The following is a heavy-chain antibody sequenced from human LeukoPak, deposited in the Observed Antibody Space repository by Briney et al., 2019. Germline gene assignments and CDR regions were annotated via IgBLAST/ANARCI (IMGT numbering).Heavy chain of an antibody. D-gene: IGHD3-16*01. Sequence: GGSQRLSCAAFGFTFSSYAMSWVRQAPGKGLEWVSGISGSAGSTYYADSAKGRFTISRDNSKNTLYLQMNSLRAEDTAVYYCAKDGLGRYPYYGMDVWGKGTTVTVSS. V-gene: IGHV3-23*01. CDR3: AKDGLGRYPYYGMDV. CDR2: ISGSAGST. CDR1: GFTFSSYA. J-gene: IGHJ6*04.